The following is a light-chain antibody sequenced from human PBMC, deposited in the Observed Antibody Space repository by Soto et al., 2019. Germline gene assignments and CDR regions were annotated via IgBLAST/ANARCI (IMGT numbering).Light chain of an antibody. V-gene: IGKV1-5*01. J-gene: IGKJ1*01. Sequence: DIQLTQSPSFLSASVGDRVSITCRAGQSINNLLAWYQQKPGKAPKFLIYDVSTLESGVPSRFSGSGSGTEFTLTISSLQPDDFATYYCQHYNSYSEAFGQGTKV. CDR2: DVS. CDR1: QSINNL. CDR3: QHYNSYSEA.